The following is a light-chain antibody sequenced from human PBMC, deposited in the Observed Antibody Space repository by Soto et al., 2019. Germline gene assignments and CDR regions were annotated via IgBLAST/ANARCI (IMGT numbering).Light chain of an antibody. J-gene: IGKJ1*01. CDR2: AAS. Sequence: DIQMTQSPSSLSASVGDRVTITCRARQDLRNDLGWDQQKPGKAPKGLIYAASTLQSGVPSRFSGSASVTEFTLTISSLQPEDFATYYCLQYKSYPWTFGQGTKVEIK. V-gene: IGKV1-17*01. CDR1: QDLRND. CDR3: LQYKSYPWT.